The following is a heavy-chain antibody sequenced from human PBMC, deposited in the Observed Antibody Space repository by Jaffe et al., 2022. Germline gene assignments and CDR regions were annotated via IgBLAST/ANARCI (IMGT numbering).Heavy chain of an antibody. V-gene: IGHV3-48*03. J-gene: IGHJ4*02. CDR2: ISTSGTNI. Sequence: EVQLVESGGGLVQPGGSLRLSCVVSAFTFDNYEMNWVRQAPGKGLEWVSYISTSGTNIYYADSVRGRFTISRDNARNSLYLQMNSLRAEDTAVYYCAREVFGSGSSYPGGDFWGQGTLVTVSS. CDR3: AREVFGSGSSYPGGDF. D-gene: IGHD3-10*01. CDR1: AFTFDNYE.